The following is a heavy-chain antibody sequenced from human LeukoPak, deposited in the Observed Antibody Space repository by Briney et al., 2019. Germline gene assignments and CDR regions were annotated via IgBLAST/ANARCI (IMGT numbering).Heavy chain of an antibody. Sequence: GGSLRLSCAASGFTFSSYGMHWVRQAPGKGLEWVAVIWYDGSNKYYEDSVKGRFTISRDNSKNTLYLQMNSLRAEDTAVYYCARDRKAVAGIDYWGQGTLVTVSS. CDR1: GFTFSSYG. D-gene: IGHD6-19*01. CDR2: IWYDGSNK. V-gene: IGHV3-33*01. J-gene: IGHJ4*02. CDR3: ARDRKAVAGIDY.